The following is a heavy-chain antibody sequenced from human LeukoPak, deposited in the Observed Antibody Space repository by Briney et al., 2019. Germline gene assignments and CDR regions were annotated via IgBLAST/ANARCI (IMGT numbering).Heavy chain of an antibody. Sequence: GGSLRLSCAASGFTFSRYAVHSVRQAPGKGLEWVAAISYDGINKNFADSVKGRFTISRDNSKNTLYLQMNSLRVDDTAVYYCARDLTVTTPYYYYGLDVWGHGTTVTVSS. CDR1: GFTFSRYA. J-gene: IGHJ6*02. V-gene: IGHV3-30-3*01. CDR2: ISYDGINK. D-gene: IGHD4-17*01. CDR3: ARDLTVTTPYYYYGLDV.